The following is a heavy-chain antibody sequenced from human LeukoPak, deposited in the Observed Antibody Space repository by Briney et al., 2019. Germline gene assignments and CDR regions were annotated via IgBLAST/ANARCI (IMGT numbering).Heavy chain of an antibody. CDR1: GFTVSSNY. Sequence: QPGGSLRLSCAATGFTVSSNYMSWVRQAPGKGLEWVSVIYSGGSTYYADSVKGRFTISRDNSKNTLYLQMNSLRAEDTAVYYCARDQRGYYDSSGYYPDAFDIWGQGTMVTVSS. D-gene: IGHD3-22*01. CDR3: ARDQRGYYDSSGYYPDAFDI. V-gene: IGHV3-53*01. J-gene: IGHJ3*02. CDR2: IYSGGST.